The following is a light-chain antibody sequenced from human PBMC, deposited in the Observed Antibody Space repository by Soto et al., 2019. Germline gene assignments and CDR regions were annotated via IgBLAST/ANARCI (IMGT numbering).Light chain of an antibody. V-gene: IGKV3-20*01. Sequence: EIVLTQSPGSLSLSPGERATLSCRASQSVTTNYLAWYQQKPGQAPRLLIYGASSGATGIPDRFSGSGSGTDFTLTIGRLEPEDFAVYYCQEYGSSPVTFGQGTRLDIK. CDR2: GAS. CDR3: QEYGSSPVT. CDR1: QSVTTNY. J-gene: IGKJ5*01.